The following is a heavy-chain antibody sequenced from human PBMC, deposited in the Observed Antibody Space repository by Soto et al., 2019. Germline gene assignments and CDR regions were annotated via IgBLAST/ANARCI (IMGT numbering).Heavy chain of an antibody. CDR3: VRGYSGTYRIDY. V-gene: IGHV3-74*01. J-gene: IGHJ4*02. D-gene: IGHD1-26*01. Sequence: GGSLRLSCAASGFTFSSYWMHWVRQAPGKGLAWVSRINNDGTTTTYADSVKGRFTISRDDAKNTLYLEMNSLRVEDTAVYYCVRGYSGTYRIDYWGQGTPVTVSS. CDR1: GFTFSSYW. CDR2: INNDGTTT.